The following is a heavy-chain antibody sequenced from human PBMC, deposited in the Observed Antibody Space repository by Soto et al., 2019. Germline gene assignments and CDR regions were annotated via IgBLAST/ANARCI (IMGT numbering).Heavy chain of an antibody. Sequence: GGSLRLSCAASGFTFSSYGMHWVRQAPGKGLEWVAVIWYDGSNKYYADSVKGRFTISRDNSKNTLYLQMNSLRAEDTAVYYCARDQHYGDYYFDYWGQGTLVTSPQ. CDR2: IWYDGSNK. V-gene: IGHV3-33*01. CDR3: ARDQHYGDYYFDY. CDR1: GFTFSSYG. J-gene: IGHJ4*02. D-gene: IGHD4-17*01.